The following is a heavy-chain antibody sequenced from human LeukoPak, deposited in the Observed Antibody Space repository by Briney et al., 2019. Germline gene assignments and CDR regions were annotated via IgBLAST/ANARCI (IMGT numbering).Heavy chain of an antibody. D-gene: IGHD1-26*01. CDR2: IYTSGST. J-gene: IGHJ4*02. CDR1: GGSFSGYY. Sequence: SETLSLTCAVYGGSFSGYYWSWIRQPAGKGLEWIGRIYTSGSTNYNPSLKSRVTMSVDTSKNQFSLKLSSVTAADTAVYYCARDEYSGSSDYWGQGTLVTVSS. V-gene: IGHV4-4*07. CDR3: ARDEYSGSSDY.